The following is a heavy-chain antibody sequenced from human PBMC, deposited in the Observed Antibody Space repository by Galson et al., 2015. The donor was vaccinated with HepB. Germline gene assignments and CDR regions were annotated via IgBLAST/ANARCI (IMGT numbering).Heavy chain of an antibody. V-gene: IGHV3-15*07. Sequence: SLSLSCAGSGFTFSNAWMNWVRQAPGKGLEWVGPIRSKTDGGPTDYAAPVQGRFTISRDDSKNTLSLQMNSLKTEDTAVYYCTTDLWSIAPYSGGYYYGMDAWGQGTTVTVSS. CDR1: GFTFSNAW. D-gene: IGHD3-10*01. J-gene: IGHJ6*02. CDR3: TTDLWSIAPYSGGYYYGMDA. CDR2: IRSKTDGGPT.